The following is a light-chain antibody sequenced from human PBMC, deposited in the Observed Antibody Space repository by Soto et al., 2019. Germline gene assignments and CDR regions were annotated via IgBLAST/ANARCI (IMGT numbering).Light chain of an antibody. J-gene: IGLJ1*01. CDR1: SSDVGNYNY. V-gene: IGLV2-14*01. CDR3: TSYTSSSTYV. Sequence: QSVLTQPASVSGSPGQSITISCTGTSSDVGNYNYVSWYQHHPDKAPKLMIFEVNNRPSGVSNRFSGSKSGNTASLTISGLQAEDEADYYCTSYTSSSTYVFGSGTKVTVL. CDR2: EVN.